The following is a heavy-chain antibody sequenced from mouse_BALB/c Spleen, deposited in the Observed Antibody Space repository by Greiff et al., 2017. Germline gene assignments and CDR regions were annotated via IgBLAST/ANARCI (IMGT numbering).Heavy chain of an antibody. V-gene: IGHV1-87*01. D-gene: IGHD6-1*01. CDR2: IYPGDGDT. CDR3: ARGASEYAMDY. J-gene: IGHJ4*01. Sequence: QVQLKQSGAELARPGASVKLSCKASGYTFTSYWMQWVKQRPGQGLEWIGAIYPGDGDTRYTQKFKGKATLTADKSSSTAYMQLSSLASEDSAVYYCARGASEYAMDYWGQGTSVTVSS. CDR1: GYTFTSYW.